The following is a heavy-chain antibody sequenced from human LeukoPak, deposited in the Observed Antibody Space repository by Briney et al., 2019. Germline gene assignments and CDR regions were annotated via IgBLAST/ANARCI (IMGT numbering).Heavy chain of an antibody. Sequence: ASVKVSCKASGYTFTGHYMHWVRQAPGQGLEWMGRINPNSGGTNYAQKFQGRVTMTRDTSISTAYMELSRLRSDDTAVYYCARDSSGSDYYYGMDVWGQGTTVTVSS. D-gene: IGHD6-19*01. CDR2: INPNSGGT. CDR1: GYTFTGHY. J-gene: IGHJ6*02. V-gene: IGHV1-2*06. CDR3: ARDSSGSDYYYGMDV.